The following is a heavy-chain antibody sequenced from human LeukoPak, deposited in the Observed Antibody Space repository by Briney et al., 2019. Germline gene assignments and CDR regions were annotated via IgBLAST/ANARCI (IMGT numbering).Heavy chain of an antibody. CDR2: IIPIFGTA. J-gene: IGHJ4*02. CDR1: GGTFSSYA. D-gene: IGHD6-19*01. V-gene: IGHV1-69*13. Sequence: RASVKVSCTASGGTFSSYAISWVRQAPGQGLEWMGGIIPIFGTANYAQKFQGRVTITADESTSTAYMELSSLRSEDTAVYYCASSGWYYPIDYWGQGTLVTVSS. CDR3: ASSGWYYPIDY.